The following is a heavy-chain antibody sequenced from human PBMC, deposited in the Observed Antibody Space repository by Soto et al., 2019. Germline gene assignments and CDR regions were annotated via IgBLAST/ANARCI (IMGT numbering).Heavy chain of an antibody. J-gene: IGHJ6*02. CDR3: ARGCGGGCHYGMDV. D-gene: IGHD2-21*02. CDR1: GGSISSGGYY. V-gene: IGHV4-31*03. CDR2: IYYSGST. Sequence: QVQLQESGPGLVKPSQTLSLTCTVSGGSISSGGYYWSWIRQHPGKGLEWIGYIYYSGSTYYNPSLKSRVTISVDTSKNQFSLKLSSVTAADTDVYYCARGCGGGCHYGMDVWGQGTTVTVSS.